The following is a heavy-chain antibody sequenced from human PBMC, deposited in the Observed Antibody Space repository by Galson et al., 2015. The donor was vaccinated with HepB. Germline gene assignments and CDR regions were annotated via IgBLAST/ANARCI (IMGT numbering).Heavy chain of an antibody. V-gene: IGHV3-48*03. CDR2: ISRDSSAT. Sequence: GSLRLSCAGSGFGFSYHDMNWVRQAPGKGLEWTSFISRDSSATYYADSVKGRFTISRDNARNSVFLQMNNLTVDDTAFYYCVRDQGWGELSFDRWGQGSLVTVSS. CDR3: VRDQGWGELSFDR. D-gene: IGHD3-16*02. CDR1: GFGFSYHD. J-gene: IGHJ4*02.